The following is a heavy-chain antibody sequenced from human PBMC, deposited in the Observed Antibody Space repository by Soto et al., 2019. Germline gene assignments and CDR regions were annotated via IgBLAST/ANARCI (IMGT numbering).Heavy chain of an antibody. CDR1: GGSISSSSYY. D-gene: IGHD2-21*01. CDR2: IYYSGST. CDR3: ASHHTPVDVVGSPDFDY. J-gene: IGHJ4*02. Sequence: QLQLQESGPGLVKPSETLSLTCTVSGGSISSSSYYWGWIRQPPGKGLEWIGSIYYSGSTYYNPCLNPRLPISAATSRTQCATKLSSVAAADTAVYYCASHHTPVDVVGSPDFDYWGQGTLVIVSS. V-gene: IGHV4-39*01.